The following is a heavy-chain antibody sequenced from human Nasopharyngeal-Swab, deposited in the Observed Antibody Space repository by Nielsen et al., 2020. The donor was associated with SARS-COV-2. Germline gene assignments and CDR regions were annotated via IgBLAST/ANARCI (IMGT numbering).Heavy chain of an antibody. J-gene: IGHJ4*02. CDR3: ARVLEGGICDY. Sequence: SETLSLTYTVSGGSISSGDYYWSWIRQPPGKGLEWIGYIYYSGSTYYNPSLKSRVTISVDTSKNQFSLKLSSVTAADTAVYYCARVLEGGICDYWGQGTLVTVSS. CDR1: GGSISSGDYY. V-gene: IGHV4-30-4*01. D-gene: IGHD1-26*01. CDR2: IYYSGST.